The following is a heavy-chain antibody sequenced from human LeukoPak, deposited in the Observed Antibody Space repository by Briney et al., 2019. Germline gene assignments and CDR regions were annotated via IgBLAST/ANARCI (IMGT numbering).Heavy chain of an antibody. CDR2: IIPIFGTA. CDR3: ARVYYDFWSGYLPRYYYYYMDV. CDR1: GGTFSSYA. J-gene: IGHJ6*03. D-gene: IGHD3-3*01. Sequence: SAKVSCKASGGTFSSYAISWVRQAPGQGLEWMGGIIPIFGTANYAQKFQGRVTITADESTSTAYMELSSLRSEDTAVYYCARVYYDFWSGYLPRYYYYYMDVWGKGTTVTVSS. V-gene: IGHV1-69*13.